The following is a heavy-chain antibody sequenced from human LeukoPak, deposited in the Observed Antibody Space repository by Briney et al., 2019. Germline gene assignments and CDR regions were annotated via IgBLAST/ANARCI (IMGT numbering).Heavy chain of an antibody. Sequence: PSETLSLTCTVSGYSITSGYYWAWIRQPPGKGLEWIGNIYYSGRAFFKSSLKSRVNMSVEPYKNQFSLNLTSVTAADTVVYFCARVPAHGICDSWGRGTLVTVSS. CDR1: GYSITSGYY. J-gene: IGHJ4*02. CDR2: IYYSGRA. V-gene: IGHV4-38-2*02. CDR3: ARVPAHGICDS. D-gene: IGHD3-3*01.